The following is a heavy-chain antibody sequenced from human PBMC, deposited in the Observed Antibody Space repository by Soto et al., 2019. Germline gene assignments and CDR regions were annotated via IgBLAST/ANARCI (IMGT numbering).Heavy chain of an antibody. J-gene: IGHJ6*02. CDR2: ISYDGSNK. Sequence: QVQLVESGGGVVQPGRSLRLSCAASGFTFSSYGMHWVRQAPGKGLEWVAVISYDGSNKYYADSVKGRFTIYRDNSKNTLYLQMNSLRAEDTAVYYCAKDQGSLRCSGGSCYSIYYGMDVWGQGTTVTVSS. V-gene: IGHV3-30*18. D-gene: IGHD2-15*01. CDR1: GFTFSSYG. CDR3: AKDQGSLRCSGGSCYSIYYGMDV.